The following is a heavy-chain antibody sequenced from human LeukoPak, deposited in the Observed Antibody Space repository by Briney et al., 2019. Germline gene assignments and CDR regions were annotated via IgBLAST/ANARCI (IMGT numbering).Heavy chain of an antibody. Sequence: SETLSLTCAVYGGSFSGYYWSWIRQPPGKGLEWIGEINHSGSTNYNPSLKSRVTISVDTSKNQFSLKLSSVTAADTAVYYCARGRYWWQQLVRIHFDYWGRGTLVTVSS. J-gene: IGHJ4*02. CDR2: INHSGST. V-gene: IGHV4-34*01. CDR3: ARGRYWWQQLVRIHFDY. D-gene: IGHD6-13*01. CDR1: GGSFSGYY.